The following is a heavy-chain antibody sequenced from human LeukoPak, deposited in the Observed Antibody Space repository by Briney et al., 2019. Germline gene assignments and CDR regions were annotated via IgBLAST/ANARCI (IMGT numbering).Heavy chain of an antibody. D-gene: IGHD6-6*01. CDR3: AGDRGGSSAPFDS. CDR1: GGSISSSSYH. V-gene: IGHV4-39*07. CDR2: IYYSGST. J-gene: IGHJ4*02. Sequence: PSETLSLTCTVSGGSISSSSYHWGWIRQPPGKGLEWIGSIYYSGSTYYNPSLKSRVTISVDTSKSQFSLKLSSVTAADTAVYYCAGDRGGSSAPFDSWGQGTLVTVSS.